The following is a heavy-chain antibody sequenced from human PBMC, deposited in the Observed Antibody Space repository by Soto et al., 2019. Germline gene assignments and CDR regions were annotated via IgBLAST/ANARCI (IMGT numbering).Heavy chain of an antibody. V-gene: IGHV4-31*03. CDR2: IYYSGTT. CDR1: AGSISSGTYY. J-gene: IGHJ4*02. CDR3: ARTSGSYIDY. Sequence: QVQLQESGPGLVKPSQTLSLTCSVSAGSISSGTYYWSWVRQRPGKGLEWIGYIYYSGTTYYNPSLESRVTISVEKAKSQFFLKLSSVTAADTAVYYCARTSGSYIDYWGQGTLVTVSS. D-gene: IGHD1-26*01.